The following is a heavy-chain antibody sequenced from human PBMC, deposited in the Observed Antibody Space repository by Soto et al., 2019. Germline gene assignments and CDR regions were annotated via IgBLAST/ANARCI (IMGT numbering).Heavy chain of an antibody. CDR1: GFTFSSYA. J-gene: IGHJ4*02. Sequence: QVQLVESGGGVVQPGRSLRLSCAASGFTFSSYAMHGVRQAPGKGLEWVAVISYDGSNKYYADSVKGRFTISRDNSKNTLYLQMNSLRAEDTAVYYWARAAQGNIVVVVAAPLDYWGQGTLVTVSS. CDR3: ARAAQGNIVVVVAAPLDY. D-gene: IGHD2-15*01. V-gene: IGHV3-30-3*01. CDR2: ISYDGSNK.